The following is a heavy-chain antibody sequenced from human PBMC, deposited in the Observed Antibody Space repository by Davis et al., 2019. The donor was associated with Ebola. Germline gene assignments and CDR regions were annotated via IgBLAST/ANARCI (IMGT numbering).Heavy chain of an antibody. V-gene: IGHV4-34*01. J-gene: IGHJ6*02. CDR2: INHSGST. D-gene: IGHD2-2*01. CDR1: GGSFSGYY. Sequence: MPSETLSLTCAVYGGSFSGYYWRWIRQPPGKGLEWIGEINHSGSTNYNPSLKSRVTISVDTSKNQFSLKLSSVTAADTAVYYCARAGGIVVVPAAIRAYYGMDVWGQGTTVTVSS. CDR3: ARAGGIVVVPAAIRAYYGMDV.